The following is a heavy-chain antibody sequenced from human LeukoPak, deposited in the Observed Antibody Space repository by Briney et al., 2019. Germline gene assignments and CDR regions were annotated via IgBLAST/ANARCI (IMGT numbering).Heavy chain of an antibody. D-gene: IGHD3-22*01. J-gene: IGHJ5*02. Sequence: PSQTLSLTCTVSGGSISSGDYYWSWLRQPPGKGLEWFAYMYYSGSTYYNPSLKSRVTMSADTSKNQLSLKLSSVTAADTAVYYCARPYYYDSRIDPWGQGILVTVSS. CDR2: MYYSGST. CDR1: GGSISSGDYY. CDR3: ARPYYYDSRIDP. V-gene: IGHV4-30-4*01.